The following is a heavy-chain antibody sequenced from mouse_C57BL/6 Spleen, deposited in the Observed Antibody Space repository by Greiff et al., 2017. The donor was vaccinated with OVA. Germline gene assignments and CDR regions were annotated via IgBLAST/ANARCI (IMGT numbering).Heavy chain of an antibody. CDR1: GYAFTNYL. D-gene: IGHD1-1*01. V-gene: IGHV1-54*01. CDR2: INPGSGGT. CDR3: ARSTTTVVATENYFDY. J-gene: IGHJ2*01. Sequence: VQLQQSGAELVRPGTSVKVSCKASGYAFTNYLIEWVKQRPGQGLEWIGVINPGSGGTNYNEKFKGKATLTADKSSSTAYMQLSSLTSEDSAVYFCARSTTTVVATENYFDYWGQGTTLTVSS.